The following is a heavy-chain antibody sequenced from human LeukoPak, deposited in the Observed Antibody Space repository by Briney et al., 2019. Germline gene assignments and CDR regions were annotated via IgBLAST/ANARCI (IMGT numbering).Heavy chain of an antibody. V-gene: IGHV4-34*01. CDR1: GGSVSGYY. CDR2: INHSGST. D-gene: IGHD3-10*01. CDR3: ARPVPSGY. J-gene: IGHJ4*02. Sequence: SETLSLTWAVYGGSVSGYYWSWIRQPPGKGLEWVGGINHSGSTNYNPSLKSRVTISVDTSKNQFSLKLSSVTAADTPVYYCARPVPSGYWGQGTLVTVSS.